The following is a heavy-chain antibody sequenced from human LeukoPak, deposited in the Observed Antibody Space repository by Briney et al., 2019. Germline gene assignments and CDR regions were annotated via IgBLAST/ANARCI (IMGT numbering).Heavy chain of an antibody. Sequence: SGTLSLTCAVSGGSISSSNWWSWVRQPPGKGLEWIGEIYHSGSTNYNPSLKSRVTISVDKSKNQFSLKLSSVTAADTAVYYCARGESDLNWYYYMDVWGKGTTVTVSS. CDR1: GGSISSSNW. J-gene: IGHJ6*03. V-gene: IGHV4-4*02. CDR3: ARGESDLNWYYYMDV. D-gene: IGHD3-10*01. CDR2: IYHSGST.